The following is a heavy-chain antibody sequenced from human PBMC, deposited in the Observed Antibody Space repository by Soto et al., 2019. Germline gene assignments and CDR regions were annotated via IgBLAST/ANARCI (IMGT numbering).Heavy chain of an antibody. J-gene: IGHJ6*02. Sequence: ASVKVSCKASGYTFTIYGISWVLQAPGQGLERMGWISAYNGNTNYAQKLQGRVTMTTDTSTSTAYMELRSLRSDDTAVYYCASGYALWFGELLSTYYYFGMDVWGHGTTVTVAS. CDR2: ISAYNGNT. CDR3: ASGYALWFGELLSTYYYFGMDV. D-gene: IGHD3-10*01. V-gene: IGHV1-18*01. CDR1: GYTFTIYG.